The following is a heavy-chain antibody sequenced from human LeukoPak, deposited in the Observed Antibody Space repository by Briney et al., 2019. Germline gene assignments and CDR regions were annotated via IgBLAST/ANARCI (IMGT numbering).Heavy chain of an antibody. D-gene: IGHD3-3*01. CDR2: ISGSGGST. V-gene: IGHV3-23*01. J-gene: IGHJ3*02. CDR3: ANLYDFWSGFPQDAFDI. CDR1: GFTFSSYA. Sequence: PGGSPRLSCAASGFTFSSYAMSWVRQAPGKGLEWISAISGSGGSTYYADSVKGRFTISRDNSKNTLYLQMNSLRAEDTAVYYCANLYDFWSGFPQDAFDIWGQGTMVTVSS.